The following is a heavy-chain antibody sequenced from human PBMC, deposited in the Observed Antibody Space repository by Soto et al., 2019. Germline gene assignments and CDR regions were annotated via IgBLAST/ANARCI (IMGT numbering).Heavy chain of an antibody. Sequence: GASVKVSCKASGGTFSSYAISWVRQAPGQGLEWMGGIIPIFGTANYAQKFQGRVTITADESTSTAYMELSSLRSEDTAVYYCAGELAVAASGYYGMDVWGQGTTVTVSS. CDR3: AGELAVAASGYYGMDV. CDR1: GGTFSSYA. CDR2: IIPIFGTA. J-gene: IGHJ6*02. V-gene: IGHV1-69*13. D-gene: IGHD6-19*01.